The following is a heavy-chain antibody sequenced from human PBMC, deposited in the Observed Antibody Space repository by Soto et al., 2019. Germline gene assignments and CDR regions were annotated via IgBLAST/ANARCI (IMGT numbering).Heavy chain of an antibody. V-gene: IGHV3-7*05. CDR1: EFTFTHYW. CDR2: IKNDGSER. D-gene: IGHD3-9*01. CDR3: AGGTGYIIDH. Sequence: EVQLVESGGGLVQPGGSLRLSCVASEFTFTHYWMNWVRQAPGKGLEWVANIKNDGSERHYVDSVKGRFTISRDTARNTLYLQMSSLRAQETGFYYRAGGTGYIIDHWGQGTLVTVSS. J-gene: IGHJ4*02.